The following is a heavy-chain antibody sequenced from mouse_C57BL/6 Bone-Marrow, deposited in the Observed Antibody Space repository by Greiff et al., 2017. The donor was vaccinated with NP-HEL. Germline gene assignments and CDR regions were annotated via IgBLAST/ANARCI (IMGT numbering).Heavy chain of an antibody. V-gene: IGHV7-3*01. Sequence: DVQLVESGGGLVQPGGSLSLSCAASGFTFTDYYMSWVRQPPGKALEWLGFIRNKANGYTTEYSASVKGRFTISRDNSQSILYLQMNALRAEDSATYYCARSTDYAMDYWGQGTSVTVSS. J-gene: IGHJ4*01. CDR1: GFTFTDYY. CDR3: ARSTDYAMDY. CDR2: IRNKANGYTT.